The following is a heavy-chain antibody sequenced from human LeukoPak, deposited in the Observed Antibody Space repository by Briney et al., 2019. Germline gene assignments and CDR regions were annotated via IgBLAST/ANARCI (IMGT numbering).Heavy chain of an antibody. CDR3: ARSLSSGNGDLDY. CDR1: GYSFTSYW. Sequence: GESLKNSCKGSGYSFTSYWIGWVRQMPGKGLEWMGIIYPGDSDTRYSPSFQGHVTISADKSISTAYLQWSSLKASDTAMYYCARSLSSGNGDLDYWGQGTLVTVSS. V-gene: IGHV5-51*01. CDR2: IYPGDSDT. J-gene: IGHJ4*02. D-gene: IGHD4-17*01.